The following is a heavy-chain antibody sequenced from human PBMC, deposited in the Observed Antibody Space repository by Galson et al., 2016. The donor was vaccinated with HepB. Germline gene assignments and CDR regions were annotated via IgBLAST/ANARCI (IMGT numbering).Heavy chain of an antibody. V-gene: IGHV4-59*12. J-gene: IGHJ4*02. Sequence: SETLSLTCTVSGDSFHIYSWSWVRQPPGMGLDWIGYISYSGTTNYNPSLASRVAISIDTSKNQVSLKISSVTAADTAVYYCARRAYCGDDCFPFDRWGQGALVTVS. CDR3: ARRAYCGDDCFPFDR. CDR2: ISYSGTT. D-gene: IGHD2-21*02. CDR1: GDSFHIYS.